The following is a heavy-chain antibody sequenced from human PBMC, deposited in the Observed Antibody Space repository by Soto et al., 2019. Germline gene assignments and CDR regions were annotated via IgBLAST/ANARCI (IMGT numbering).Heavy chain of an antibody. CDR1: GFTFSSYA. V-gene: IGHV3-23*01. Sequence: EVQLLESGGGLVQPGGSLRLSCAASGFTFSSYAMSWVRQAPGKGLEWVSAISGSGGDTYYADSVKGRFTISRDNSKNTLFLQMNSLRAEDTAVYYCAKGDTWYYFYYWGEGTLVTGSS. J-gene: IGHJ4*02. CDR3: AKGDTWYYFYY. CDR2: ISGSGGDT. D-gene: IGHD5-18*01.